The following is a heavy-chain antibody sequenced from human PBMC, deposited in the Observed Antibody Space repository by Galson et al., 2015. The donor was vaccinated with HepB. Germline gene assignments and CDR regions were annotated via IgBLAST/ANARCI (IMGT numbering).Heavy chain of an antibody. CDR2: IHRGGST. V-gene: IGHV3-66*02. CDR1: RFTFDDYA. D-gene: IGHD5-18*01. Sequence: SLRLSCAGSRFTFDDYAMHWVRQAPGKGLEWVSGIHRGGSTYYADSVKGRFTISRDNSKNTLYLQMNSLKTEDTAVYYCARDFRYSHGYHHYYYYGMDVWGQGTTVTVSS. J-gene: IGHJ6*02. CDR3: ARDFRYSHGYHHYYYYGMDV.